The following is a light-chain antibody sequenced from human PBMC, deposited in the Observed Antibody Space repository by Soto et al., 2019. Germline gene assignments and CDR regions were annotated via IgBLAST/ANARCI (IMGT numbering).Light chain of an antibody. V-gene: IGLV1-44*01. J-gene: IGLJ3*02. Sequence: QSVLTLPPSASGTPGQRVSISCSGSSSNIGNNTVNWYQQLPGTAPKLLIYSNNQRPSGVPDRFSGSKSGTSASLAISGLQSEDEADYSCAAWDDSLNGVVFGGGTKVTVL. CDR3: AAWDDSLNGVV. CDR2: SNN. CDR1: SSNIGNNT.